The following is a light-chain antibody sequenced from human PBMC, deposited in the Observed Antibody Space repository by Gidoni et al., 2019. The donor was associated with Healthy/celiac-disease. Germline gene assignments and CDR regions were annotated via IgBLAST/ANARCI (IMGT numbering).Light chain of an antibody. V-gene: IGKV3-15*01. CDR2: GAS. Sequence: EIVMTQSPATLSVSPGERATLSCRASQSVSSNLAWYQQKPGPAPRLLIYGASTRATGSPARFSGSGSGTEFTLTISSLQSEDFAVYYCQQYNNWPPITFGPGTKVDIK. CDR1: QSVSSN. CDR3: QQYNNWPPIT. J-gene: IGKJ3*01.